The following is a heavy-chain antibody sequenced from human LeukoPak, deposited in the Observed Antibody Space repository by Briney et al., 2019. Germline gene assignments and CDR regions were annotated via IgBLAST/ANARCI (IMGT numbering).Heavy chain of an antibody. D-gene: IGHD6-13*01. J-gene: IGHJ1*01. CDR3: VPPAAGLHRTISTEYCQD. CDR1: GLTFSSND. CDR2: ISSSGTTI. V-gene: IGHV3-48*03. Sequence: GGSLRLSCAAAGLTFSSNDMYWVRQAPGKGLEWVSYISSSGTTIYYADSVKGRFTISRDNAKNLVYLQMNSLRAEDTAVYYCVPPAAGLHRTISTEYCQDWGQGTLVTVSS.